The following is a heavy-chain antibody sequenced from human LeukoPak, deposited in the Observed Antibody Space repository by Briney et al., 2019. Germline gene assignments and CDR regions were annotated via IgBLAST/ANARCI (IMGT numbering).Heavy chain of an antibody. CDR3: ARIGAVAGHFDY. D-gene: IGHD6-19*01. CDR1: GYTFTGYY. J-gene: IGHJ4*02. CDR2: INPNSGGT. V-gene: IGHV1-2*02. Sequence: ASVTVSCKASGYTFTGYYMHWVRQAPGQGLEWMGWINPNSGGTNYAQKFQGRVTMTRDTSISTAYMELSRLRSDDTAVYYCARIGAVAGHFDYWGQGTLVTVSS.